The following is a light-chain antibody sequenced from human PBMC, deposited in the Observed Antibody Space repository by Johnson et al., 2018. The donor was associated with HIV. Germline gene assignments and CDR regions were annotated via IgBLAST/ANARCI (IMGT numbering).Light chain of an antibody. CDR2: ENN. Sequence: QSVLTQPPSVSAAPGQKVTISCSGSSSNIGNNYVSWYQQLPGTAPKLLIYENNKRPSGIPDRFYGSKSGTSATLCITGLQTGDEADYYCGTWDSSLSPGGVFGTGTKVTV. J-gene: IGLJ1*01. CDR1: SSNIGNNY. V-gene: IGLV1-51*02. CDR3: GTWDSSLSPGGV.